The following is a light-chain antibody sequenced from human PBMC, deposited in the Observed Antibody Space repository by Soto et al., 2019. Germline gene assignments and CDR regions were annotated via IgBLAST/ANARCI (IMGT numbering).Light chain of an antibody. CDR3: QQGNSYPPT. Sequence: DIQLTQSPSFLSASVGDRVTITCRATQDISSYLAWYQQKPGKAPNLLVHSASTLRGGVSSRFGGSGSGTEFTLTISSLQPEDLATYYCQQGNSYPPTFGGGTNVEIK. J-gene: IGKJ4*01. CDR2: SAS. V-gene: IGKV1-9*01. CDR1: QDISSY.